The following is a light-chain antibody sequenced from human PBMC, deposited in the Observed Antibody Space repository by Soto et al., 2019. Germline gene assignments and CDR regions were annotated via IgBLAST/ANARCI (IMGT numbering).Light chain of an antibody. V-gene: IGKV1-39*01. CDR2: AAS. CDR1: KSISSY. J-gene: IGKJ1*01. CDR3: HQSYSAPWT. Sequence: DIQVTQSPSSLSASVGDRVTITCRASKSISSYLNWYRQKPGRAPNLLIYAASKLQSGVPSRFSGSGSGTDFTLTISSLQPGDFAIYYCHQSYSAPWTFGQGTKVEIK.